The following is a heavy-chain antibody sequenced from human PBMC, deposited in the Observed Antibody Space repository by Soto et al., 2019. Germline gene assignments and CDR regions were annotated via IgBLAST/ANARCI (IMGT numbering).Heavy chain of an antibody. CDR1: GFSLSTSGVG. D-gene: IGHD3-3*02. Sequence: QITLKESGPTLVKPTQTLTLTCTFSGFSLSTSGVGVGWIRQPPGKALEWLALIYWDDDKRYSPSLKSRLTITKDTSKNQVVRTMTNMDPVDTATYYCAHISIREVLEAFDIWGQGTMVTVST. V-gene: IGHV2-5*02. CDR3: AHISIREVLEAFDI. J-gene: IGHJ3*02. CDR2: IYWDDDK.